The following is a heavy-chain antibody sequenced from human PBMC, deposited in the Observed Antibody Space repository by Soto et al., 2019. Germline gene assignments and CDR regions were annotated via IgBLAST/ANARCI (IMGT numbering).Heavy chain of an antibody. CDR2: IYYSGST. D-gene: IGHD3-22*01. Sequence: PSETLSLTCTVSGGSISSSSYYWGWIRQPPGKGLEWIGSIYYSGSTYYNPSLKSRVTISVDTSKNQFSLKLSSVTAADTAVYYCARRLYYDSSGFEGGYMDAWGQGTTVTVS. V-gene: IGHV4-39*01. CDR1: GGSISSSSYY. J-gene: IGHJ6*02. CDR3: ARRLYYDSSGFEGGYMDA.